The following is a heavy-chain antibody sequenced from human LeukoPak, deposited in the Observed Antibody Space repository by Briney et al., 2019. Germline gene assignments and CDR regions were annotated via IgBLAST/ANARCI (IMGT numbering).Heavy chain of an antibody. CDR2: IYGGGST. D-gene: IGHD3-10*01. Sequence: GGSLRLSCAASGFTVSSNYMSWVRQAPGKGLEWVSVIYGGGSTYYADSVKGRFTISRDNSKNTLYLQMNSLRAEDTAVYYCARAARLLWFGELSSPYYFDYWGQGTLVTVSS. CDR3: ARAARLLWFGELSSPYYFDY. CDR1: GFTVSSNY. J-gene: IGHJ4*02. V-gene: IGHV3-66*01.